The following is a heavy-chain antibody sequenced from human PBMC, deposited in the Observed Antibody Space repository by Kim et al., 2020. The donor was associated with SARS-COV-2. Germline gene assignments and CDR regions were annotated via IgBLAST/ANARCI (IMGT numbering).Heavy chain of an antibody. Sequence: SETLSLTCTVSGGSISSGSYYWSWIRQPAGKGLEWIGRIYTSGSTNYNPSLKSRVTISVDTSKNQFSLKLSSVTAADTAVNYCARDHAGGYDVDYYYYGMDVWGEGATVTVSS. J-gene: IGHJ6*04. CDR2: IYTSGST. CDR3: ARDHAGGYDVDYYYYGMDV. CDR1: GGSISSGSYY. D-gene: IGHD5-12*01. V-gene: IGHV4-61*02.